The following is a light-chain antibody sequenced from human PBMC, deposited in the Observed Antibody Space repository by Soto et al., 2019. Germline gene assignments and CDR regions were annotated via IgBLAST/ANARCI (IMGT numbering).Light chain of an antibody. J-gene: IGLJ1*01. CDR1: SSNIGSNS. CDR3: GTWDYRLRAGV. Sequence: QSVLTQPPSVSAAPGQKVTISCSGSSSNIGSNSVSWYQQFPGTAPKLLIHDNNKRPSGIPDRFSGSKSGTSATLGITGLQTGAEADYYCGTWDYRLRAGVFGTGTKLTVL. CDR2: DNN. V-gene: IGLV1-51*01.